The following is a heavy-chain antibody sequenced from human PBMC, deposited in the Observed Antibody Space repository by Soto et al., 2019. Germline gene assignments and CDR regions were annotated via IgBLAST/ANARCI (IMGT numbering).Heavy chain of an antibody. Sequence: GGSLRLSCAASGFSFSISPMHWVRQAPGKGPEWVALISYDGTNKFYADSVKGRFTISRDNSKSTLYLQVDSLRPEDAAVYYCARDPKTSGGQHWAFNYFDSWGQATRVSVSS. V-gene: IGHV3-30-3*01. D-gene: IGHD7-27*01. CDR2: ISYDGTNK. J-gene: IGHJ4*02. CDR1: GFSFSISP. CDR3: ARDPKTSGGQHWAFNYFDS.